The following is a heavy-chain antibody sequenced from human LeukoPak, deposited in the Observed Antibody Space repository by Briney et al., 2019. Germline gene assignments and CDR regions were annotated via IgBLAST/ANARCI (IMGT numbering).Heavy chain of an antibody. D-gene: IGHD6-13*01. V-gene: IGHV3-23*01. Sequence: GGSLRLSCAASGFTFSSYAMSWVRQAPGEGPEWVSAIVGSGDSTYYADSVKGRFTISRDNSKNTLYLQMNSLRAEDTAVYYCAREGSSWTNDYWGQGTLVTVSS. CDR3: AREGSSWTNDY. J-gene: IGHJ4*02. CDR2: IVGSGDST. CDR1: GFTFSSYA.